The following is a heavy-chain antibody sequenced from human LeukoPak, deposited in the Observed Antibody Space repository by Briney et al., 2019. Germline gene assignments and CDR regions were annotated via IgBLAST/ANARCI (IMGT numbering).Heavy chain of an antibody. Sequence: GGSLRLSCAASGFTFSDYYMSWIRQAPGKGLEWVSYISSSGSTIYYADSVKGRFTISRDNAKNSLYLQMNSLRAEDTAVYYCARAGPSSTSLHWFDPWGQGTLVTVSS. D-gene: IGHD2-2*01. J-gene: IGHJ5*02. CDR1: GFTFSDYY. CDR2: ISSSGSTI. CDR3: ARAGPSSTSLHWFDP. V-gene: IGHV3-11*04.